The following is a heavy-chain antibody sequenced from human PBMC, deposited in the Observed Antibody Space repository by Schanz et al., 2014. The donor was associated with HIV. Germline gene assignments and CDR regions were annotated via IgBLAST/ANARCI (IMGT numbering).Heavy chain of an antibody. CDR3: AKTSITLGMDV. V-gene: IGHV3-23*01. CDR1: GLTLSSYG. Sequence: EVQLLESGGGLVQPGGSLRLSCAASGLTLSSYGMSWVRQAPGKGLEWVSSISGGSGSTFYADSVKGRFTISRVNSKNTLYLQMNSLRAEDTATYYCAKTSITLGMDVWGQGTTVIVSS. J-gene: IGHJ6*02. D-gene: IGHD1-20*01. CDR2: ISGGSGST.